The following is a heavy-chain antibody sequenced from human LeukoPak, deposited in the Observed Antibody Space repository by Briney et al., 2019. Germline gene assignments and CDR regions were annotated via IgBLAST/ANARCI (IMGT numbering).Heavy chain of an antibody. CDR3: ARSLLTA. Sequence: PGGSLRLSCIASGFTFSIYGMSWVRQAPGKGLEWVSASSGSGGSTYYADSVKGRFTISRDNSKDTLYLQMNRLRAEDTAVYYCARSLLTAWGQGTLVTVSS. CDR2: SSGSGGST. CDR1: GFTFSIYG. J-gene: IGHJ4*02. D-gene: IGHD2-21*02. V-gene: IGHV3-23*01.